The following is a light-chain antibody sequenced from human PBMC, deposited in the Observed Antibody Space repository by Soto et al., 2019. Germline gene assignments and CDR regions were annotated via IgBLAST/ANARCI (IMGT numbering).Light chain of an antibody. Sequence: EIVLTQSPATLSLSPGERATLSCRASQSVGSYLAWHQQKPGQPPRLLIYDASNRATGIPARFSGSGSGTDFTLTISSLEPEDFAVYYCQQRSNWPLTLGGGTKVEIK. J-gene: IGKJ4*01. CDR3: QQRSNWPLT. V-gene: IGKV3-11*01. CDR2: DAS. CDR1: QSVGSY.